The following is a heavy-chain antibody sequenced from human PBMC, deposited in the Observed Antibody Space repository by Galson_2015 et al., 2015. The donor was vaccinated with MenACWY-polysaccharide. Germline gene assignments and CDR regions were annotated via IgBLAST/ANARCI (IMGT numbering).Heavy chain of an antibody. D-gene: IGHD2-8*01. CDR1: GFTFDDYA. J-gene: IGHJ3*02. V-gene: IGHV3-9*01. CDR2: ISWNSGSI. Sequence: SLRLSCAASGFTFDDYAMHWVRQAPGKGLEWVSGISWNSGSIGYADSVKGRFTISRDNAKNSLYLQMNSLRAEDTALYYCAKSRPLMVYAIDAFDIWGQGTMVTVSS. CDR3: AKSRPLMVYAIDAFDI.